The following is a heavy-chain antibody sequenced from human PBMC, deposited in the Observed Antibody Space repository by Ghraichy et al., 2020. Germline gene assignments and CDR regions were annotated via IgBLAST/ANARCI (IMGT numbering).Heavy chain of an antibody. CDR1: GFTFSNYT. V-gene: IGHV3-23*01. D-gene: IGHD6-19*01. CDR2: ISGSGSGT. Sequence: GGSLRLSCTASGFTFSNYTMSWVRQAPGKGLEWVSTISGSGSGTYYADSVKGRFTISRDSAKNTLYLQMNSLRAEDTAVYYCAKDCSGWCIDFWGQGTLVTVSS. J-gene: IGHJ4*02. CDR3: AKDCSGWCIDF.